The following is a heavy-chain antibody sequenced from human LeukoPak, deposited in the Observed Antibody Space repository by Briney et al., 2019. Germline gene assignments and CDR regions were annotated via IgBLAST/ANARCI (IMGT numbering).Heavy chain of an antibody. CDR3: ARQTYYYDSSGYYDHWFDP. V-gene: IGHV1-8*01. D-gene: IGHD3-22*01. CDR1: GYTFTSYD. J-gene: IGHJ5*02. CDR2: MNPNSGNT. Sequence: ASVKVSCKASGYTFTSYDINWVQQATGQGLEWMGWMNPNSGNTGYAQKFQGRVTMTRNTSISTAYMELSSLRSEDTAVYYCARQTYYYDSSGYYDHWFDPWSQGTLVTVSS.